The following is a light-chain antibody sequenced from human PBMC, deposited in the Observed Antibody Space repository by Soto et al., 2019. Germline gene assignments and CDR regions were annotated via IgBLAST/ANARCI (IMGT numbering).Light chain of an antibody. CDR1: SGHGNYV. CDR3: QTWGTGNVV. Sequence: QSVLTQSPSASASLGASVKLTCTLSSGHGNYVIAWHQQQPEKGPRYLMKVKSDGSHSKGDGIPDRFSGSSSGAERYLAISSLQSEDGADYYCQTWGTGNVVFGGGTKVTVL. CDR2: VKSDGSH. V-gene: IGLV4-69*01. J-gene: IGLJ2*01.